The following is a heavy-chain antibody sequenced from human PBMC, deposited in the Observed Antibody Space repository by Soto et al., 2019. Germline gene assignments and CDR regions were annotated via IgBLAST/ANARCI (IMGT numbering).Heavy chain of an antibody. CDR2: ISSSSSTI. CDR3: AGGSYSAVIVGATMAFVI. J-gene: IGHJ3*02. V-gene: IGHV3-48*01. Sequence: EVQLVESGGGLVQPGGSLRLSCAASGFTFSSYSMNWVRQAPGKGLEWVSYISSSSSTIYYADSVKGRFTISRDNAKNSLYRQMTGLGAEDAAGYSGAGGSYSAVIVGATMAFVIWAKGQWSPSLQ. D-gene: IGHD1-26*01. CDR1: GFTFSSYS.